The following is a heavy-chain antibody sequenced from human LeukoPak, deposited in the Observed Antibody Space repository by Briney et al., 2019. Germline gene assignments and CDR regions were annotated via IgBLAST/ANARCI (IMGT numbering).Heavy chain of an antibody. V-gene: IGHV3-23*01. J-gene: IGHJ4*02. D-gene: IGHD5-12*01. CDR3: ANPHQLAPGYSGYAQFDY. CDR2: ISGSGGST. Sequence: PGGSLRLSCAASGFTFSSYAMSWVRQAPGKGLEWVSAISGSGGSTYYADSVKGRFTISRDNSKDTLYLQMNSLRAEDTAVYYCANPHQLAPGYSGYAQFDYWGQGTLVTVSS. CDR1: GFTFSSYA.